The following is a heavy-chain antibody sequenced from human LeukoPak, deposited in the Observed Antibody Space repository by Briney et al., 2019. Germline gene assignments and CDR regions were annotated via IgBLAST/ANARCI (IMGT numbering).Heavy chain of an antibody. CDR1: GGSFSGYY. V-gene: IGHV4-34*01. CDR2: INHSGST. J-gene: IGHJ5*02. D-gene: IGHD3-3*01. CDR3: ARGSYYDFWSGSLARNWFDP. Sequence: SETLSLTCAVYGGSFSGYYWSWIRQPPGKGLEWIGEINHSGSTNYNPSLKSRVTTSVDTSKNQFSLKLSSVTAADTAVYYCARGSYYDFWSGSLARNWFDPWGQGTLVTVSS.